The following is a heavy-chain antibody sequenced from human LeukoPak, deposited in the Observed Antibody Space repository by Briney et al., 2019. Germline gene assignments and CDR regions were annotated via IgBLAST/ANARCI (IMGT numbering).Heavy chain of an antibody. Sequence: SETLSLTCTVSGGSISSSSYYWGWIRQPPGKGLEWIGSIYYSGSTYYNPSLKSRVTISVDTSKNQFSLKLSSVTAADTAVYYCARGGDYVWGSYRHNYAFDIWGQGTMVTVSS. CDR1: GGSISSSSYY. D-gene: IGHD3-16*02. V-gene: IGHV4-39*07. J-gene: IGHJ3*02. CDR3: ARGGDYVWGSYRHNYAFDI. CDR2: IYYSGST.